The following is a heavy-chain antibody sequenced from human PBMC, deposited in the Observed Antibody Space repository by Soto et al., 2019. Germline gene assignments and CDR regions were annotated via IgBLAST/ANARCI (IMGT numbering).Heavy chain of an antibody. Sequence: QVLLQESGPGLVKPSGTLSITCAVSGDSISSSFWWSWVRQPPGKGLEWIGEIYQTVSTVYNPSLKSLFTIAVGKFKNQFYLNLDSVTAAGTAVYYCARYDFGTFYYWGRGILVTVSS. V-gene: IGHV4-4*02. CDR1: GDSISSSFW. CDR3: ARYDFGTFYY. D-gene: IGHD4-17*01. CDR2: IYQTVST. J-gene: IGHJ4*02.